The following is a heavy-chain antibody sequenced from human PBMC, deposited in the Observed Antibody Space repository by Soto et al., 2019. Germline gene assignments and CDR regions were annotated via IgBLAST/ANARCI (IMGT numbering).Heavy chain of an antibody. D-gene: IGHD6-19*01. Sequence: QVQLQESGPGLVKPSETLSLTCTVSGGSVSSGSYYWSWIRQPPGKGLEWIGYIYYSGSTNYNPSLKSRVTISVDTSKNQFSLKLSSVTAADTAVYYCARGYSSGWHYFDYWGQGTLVTVSS. V-gene: IGHV4-61*01. CDR3: ARGYSSGWHYFDY. CDR2: IYYSGST. J-gene: IGHJ4*02. CDR1: GGSVSSGSYY.